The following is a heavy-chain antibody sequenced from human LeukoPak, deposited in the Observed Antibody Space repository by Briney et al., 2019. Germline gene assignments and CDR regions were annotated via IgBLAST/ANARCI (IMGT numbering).Heavy chain of an antibody. D-gene: IGHD5-24*01. V-gene: IGHV5-51*01. Sequence: GESLKISCKASGYSFTSHWIAWVRQMPGKGLEWMGIIFPHDSDIRYSPSFQGQVTISADKSISTAYLQWSSLKASDTAMYYCARHKTFRGRDGYNYDLDYWGQGTLVTVSS. J-gene: IGHJ4*02. CDR2: IFPHDSDI. CDR1: GYSFTSHW. CDR3: ARHKTFRGRDGYNYDLDY.